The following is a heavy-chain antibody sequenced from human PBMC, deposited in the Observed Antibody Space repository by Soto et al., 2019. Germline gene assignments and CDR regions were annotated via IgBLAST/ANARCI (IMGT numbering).Heavy chain of an antibody. CDR3: AKDTLTNYYDSSGYFDY. J-gene: IGHJ4*02. CDR1: GFTFSSYA. D-gene: IGHD3-22*01. V-gene: IGHV3-23*01. Sequence: GGSLRLSCAASGFTFSSYAMSWVRQAPGKGLEWVSAISGSGGSTYYADSVKGRFTISRDNSKNTLYLQMNSLRAEDTAVYYCAKDTLTNYYDSSGYFDYWGQGTLVTVSS. CDR2: ISGSGGST.